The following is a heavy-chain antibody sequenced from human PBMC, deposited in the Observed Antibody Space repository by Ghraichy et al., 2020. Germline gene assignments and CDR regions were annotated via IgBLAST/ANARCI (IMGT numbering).Heavy chain of an antibody. CDR3: ARTVLRVLDWFLGDYYYMDV. CDR1: GYTFTSYG. D-gene: IGHD3-3*01. CDR2: ISAYNGNT. J-gene: IGHJ6*03. Sequence: ASVKVSCKASGYTFTSYGISWVRQAPGQGLEWMGWISAYNGNTNYAQKLQGRVTMTTDTSTSTAYMELRSLRSDDTAVYYCARTVLRVLDWFLGDYYYMDVWGKGTTVTVSS. V-gene: IGHV1-18*01.